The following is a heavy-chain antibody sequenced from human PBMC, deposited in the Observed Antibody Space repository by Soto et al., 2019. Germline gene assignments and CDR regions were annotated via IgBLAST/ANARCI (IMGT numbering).Heavy chain of an antibody. V-gene: IGHV3-30*18. J-gene: IGHJ4*02. D-gene: IGHD6-19*01. CDR2: ISYDGRNK. CDR1: GFTFSSYG. CDR3: AKDDKGRIAVSGLDY. Sequence: QVQLVESGGGVGQPGRSLRLSCAASGFTFSSYGMHWVRQAPGKGLEWVAVISYDGRNKYYADSVKGRFTISRDNSKNTLYLQMNSLRADDTAVYYCAKDDKGRIAVSGLDYWGQGTLVTVSS.